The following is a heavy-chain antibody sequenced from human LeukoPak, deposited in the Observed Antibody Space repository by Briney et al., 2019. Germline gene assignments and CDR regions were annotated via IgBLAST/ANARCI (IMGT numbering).Heavy chain of an antibody. J-gene: IGHJ3*02. D-gene: IGHD3-10*01. CDR2: IHNSGHS. V-gene: IGHV3-9*01. CDR1: GFMFGDYA. CDR3: ARDLDYGSGSRAFDI. Sequence: GGSLRLSCAASGFMFGDYAMHWARQAPGKGLEWVAGIHNSGHSGYADSVKGRFTISRDNSKNTLYLQMNSLRAEDTAVYYCARDLDYGSGSRAFDIWGQGTMVTVSS.